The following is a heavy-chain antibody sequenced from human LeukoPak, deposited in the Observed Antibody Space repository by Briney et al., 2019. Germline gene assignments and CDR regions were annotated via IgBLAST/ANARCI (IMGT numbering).Heavy chain of an antibody. CDR1: GFTVSSTY. J-gene: IGHJ4*02. Sequence: GGSLRLSCAASGFTVSSTYMSWVRQTPGKGLEWVSVIYSDGKVYYIDSVKGRFTISRDTSKNTVYLQMNSLRVEDTAVYYCARDGLELVRKGPPYFDYWGQGTLVTVSS. D-gene: IGHD6-13*01. CDR3: ARDGLELVRKGPPYFDY. V-gene: IGHV3-53*01. CDR2: IYSDGKV.